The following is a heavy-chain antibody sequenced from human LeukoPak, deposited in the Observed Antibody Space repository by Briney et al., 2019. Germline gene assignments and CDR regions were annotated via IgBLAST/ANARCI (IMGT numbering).Heavy chain of an antibody. CDR3: ARDGDTASYYYYYYMDV. D-gene: IGHD5-18*01. J-gene: IGHJ6*03. Sequence: SETLSLTCTVSGGSLSSYYWSWIRQPPGKGLEWIGYIYYSGSTNYNPSLKSRVTISVDTSKNQFSLRLSSVTAADTAVYYCARDGDTASYYYYYYMDVWGKGTTVTVSS. CDR1: GGSLSSYY. CDR2: IYYSGST. V-gene: IGHV4-59*01.